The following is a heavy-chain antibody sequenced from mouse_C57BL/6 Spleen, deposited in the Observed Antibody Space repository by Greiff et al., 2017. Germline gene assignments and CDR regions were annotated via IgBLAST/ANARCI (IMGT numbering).Heavy chain of an antibody. D-gene: IGHD2-3*01. Sequence: QVQLQQSGAELARPGASVKLSCKASGYTFTSYGISWVKQRTGQGLEWIGEIYPRSGNTYYNEKFKGKATLTADKSSSTAHMELRTLTSEDSAVYFCARHYDASMDYWGQGTSVTVSS. J-gene: IGHJ4*01. V-gene: IGHV1-81*01. CDR3: ARHYDASMDY. CDR1: GYTFTSYG. CDR2: IYPRSGNT.